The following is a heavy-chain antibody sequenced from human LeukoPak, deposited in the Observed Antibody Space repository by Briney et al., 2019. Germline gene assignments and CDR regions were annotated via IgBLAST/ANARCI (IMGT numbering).Heavy chain of an antibody. D-gene: IGHD3-22*01. CDR1: GFTFTSYS. Sequence: GGSLRLSCAASGFTFTSYSMNWVRQTPGKGLEWVSSIGTRASSIYHADSVKGRFTISRDNAKTSLYLQMHSLRAEDTAVYYCARDSHKFDSSGYYPDAFDIWGQGTMVTVSS. CDR2: IGTRASSI. V-gene: IGHV3-21*01. CDR3: ARDSHKFDSSGYYPDAFDI. J-gene: IGHJ3*02.